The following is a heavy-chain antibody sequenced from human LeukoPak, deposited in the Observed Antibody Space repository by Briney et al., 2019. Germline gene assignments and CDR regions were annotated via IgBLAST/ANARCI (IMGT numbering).Heavy chain of an antibody. D-gene: IGHD3-10*01. J-gene: IGHJ5*02. CDR2: INHSGST. Sequence: PSETLSLTCAVYGGSFSGYYWSWIRQPPGKGLEWIGEINHSGSTNYNPSLKSRVTISVDTSKNQFSLKLSSVTAADTAVCYCAVTSEDSGSGSSSKLVSWGQGTLVTVSS. CDR3: AVTSEDSGSGSSSKLVS. V-gene: IGHV4-34*01. CDR1: GGSFSGYY.